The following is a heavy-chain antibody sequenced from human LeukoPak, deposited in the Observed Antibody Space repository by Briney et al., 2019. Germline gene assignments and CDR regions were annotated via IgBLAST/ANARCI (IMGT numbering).Heavy chain of an antibody. CDR1: GFTFNSYW. CDR3: ARSSVAYRYLDY. CDR2: IKEDVRDK. J-gene: IGHJ4*02. V-gene: IGHV3-7*01. D-gene: IGHD6-19*01. Sequence: PGGSLRLSCSASGFTFNSYWMSWVRQAPGKGLEWVANIKEDVRDKYYVDSVRGRFTISRDNAKNSLYLQMNSLRAEDTAVYYCARSSVAYRYLDYWGQGTLVTVSS.